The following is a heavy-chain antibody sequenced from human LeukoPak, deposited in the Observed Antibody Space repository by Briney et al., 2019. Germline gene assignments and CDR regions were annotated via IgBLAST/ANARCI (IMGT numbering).Heavy chain of an antibody. CDR3: ARGPRYNWNDSGYMDV. D-gene: IGHD1-1*01. CDR2: ISAYNGNT. CDR1: GYTFTSYG. V-gene: IGHV1-18*01. Sequence: ASVKVSCKASGYTFTSYGISWVRQAPGQGLEWMGWISAYNGNTNYAQKLQGRVTMTTDTSTSTAYMELRSLRSDDTAVYYCARGPRYNWNDSGYMDVWGKGTTVTVSS. J-gene: IGHJ6*03.